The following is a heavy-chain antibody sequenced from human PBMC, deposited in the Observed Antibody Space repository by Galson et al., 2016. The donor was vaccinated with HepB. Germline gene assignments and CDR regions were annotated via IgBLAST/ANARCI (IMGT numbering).Heavy chain of an antibody. J-gene: IGHJ6*04. CDR3: AKSGPCTGGVCRLYDYYALDV. Sequence: SLRLSCAASGFSFSDYGMTWVRQAPGKGLEWVSGIGGSGGGTSYADSVKGRFTISRDNSRNTLYLHMNTLRAEDTALYYCAKSGPCTGGVCRLYDYYALDVWGKGTPVTVSS. V-gene: IGHV3-23*01. CDR2: IGGSGGGT. D-gene: IGHD2-8*02. CDR1: GFSFSDYG.